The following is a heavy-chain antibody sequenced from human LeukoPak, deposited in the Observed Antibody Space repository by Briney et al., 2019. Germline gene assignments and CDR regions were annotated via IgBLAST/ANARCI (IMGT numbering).Heavy chain of an antibody. Sequence: PSQTLSLTCTVSGGSISSGSYYWSWIRQPAGKGLEWIGRIYTSGSTNYNPSLKSRVTISVDTSENQFSLKLSSVTAADTAVYYCARVSVRPDTGVDYWGQGTLVTVSS. J-gene: IGHJ4*02. CDR2: IYTSGST. V-gene: IGHV4-61*02. CDR1: GGSISSGSYY. CDR3: ARVSVRPDTGVDY. D-gene: IGHD7-27*01.